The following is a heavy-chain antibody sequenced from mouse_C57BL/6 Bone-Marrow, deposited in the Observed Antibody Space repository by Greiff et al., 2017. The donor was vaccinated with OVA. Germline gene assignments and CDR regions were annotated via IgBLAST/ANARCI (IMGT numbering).Heavy chain of an antibody. V-gene: IGHV14-4*01. Sequence: LVESGAELVRPGASVKLSCTASGFNIKDDYMHWVKQRPEQGLEWIGWIDPENGDTEYASKFQGKATITADTSSNTAYLQLSSLTSEDTAVYYCTSGSSGFAYWGQGTLVTVSA. CDR1: GFNIKDDY. CDR3: TSGSSGFAY. CDR2: IDPENGDT. J-gene: IGHJ3*01.